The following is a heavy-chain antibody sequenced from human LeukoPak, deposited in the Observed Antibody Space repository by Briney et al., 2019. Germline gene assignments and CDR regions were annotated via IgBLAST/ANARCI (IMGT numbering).Heavy chain of an antibody. Sequence: GGTLRLSCAASGFIFSDYGMSWARQAPGKGLEWVSFIYSDNTHYSDSVKGRFTISRDNSKNTLYLQMNSLRAEDTAVYYCARRAGAYSHPYDYWGQGTLVTVSS. D-gene: IGHD4/OR15-4a*01. CDR1: GFIFSDYG. J-gene: IGHJ4*02. CDR3: ARRAGAYSHPYDY. V-gene: IGHV3-53*01. CDR2: IYSDNT.